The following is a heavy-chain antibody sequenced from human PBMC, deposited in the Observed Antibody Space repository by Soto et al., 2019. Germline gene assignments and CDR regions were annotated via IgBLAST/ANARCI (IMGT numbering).Heavy chain of an antibody. J-gene: IGHJ4*02. V-gene: IGHV3-13*04. D-gene: IGHD3-10*01. CDR3: ARGEYGSGSLLH. Sequence: EVQLVESGGGLVQPGGSLRLSCAASGFTFSSYDMHWVRQATGKGLEWVSAIGTAGDTYYPGSVRGRFTISRGNAKNSLYLQMNSLRAGDTAVYYCARGEYGSGSLLHWGQGTLVTVSS. CDR1: GFTFSSYD. CDR2: IGTAGDT.